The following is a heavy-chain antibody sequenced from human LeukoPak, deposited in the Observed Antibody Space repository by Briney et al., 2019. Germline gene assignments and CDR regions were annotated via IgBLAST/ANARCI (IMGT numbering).Heavy chain of an antibody. CDR1: GLTFRNFW. Sequence: GGSLRLSCAASGLTFRNFWMNWARQAPGKGLEWVASIMKDGGQKKYVDSVKGRFTISRDNAQNSLYLQMSGLRAEDTAMYYCVRDADFYKGDYWGQGTLVTVSS. CDR2: IMKDGGQK. D-gene: IGHD5-24*01. J-gene: IGHJ4*02. V-gene: IGHV3-7*03. CDR3: VRDADFYKGDY.